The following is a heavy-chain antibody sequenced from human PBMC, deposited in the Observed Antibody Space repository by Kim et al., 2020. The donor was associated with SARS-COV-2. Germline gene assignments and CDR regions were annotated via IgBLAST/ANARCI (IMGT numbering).Heavy chain of an antibody. J-gene: IGHJ6*01. V-gene: IGHV3-30*03. D-gene: IGHD1-26*01. Sequence: GGSLRLSCAASGLTFSTFGMHWVRQAPGKGLEWVAVISYDGTKNYYADSVKGRFTISRDNSKNTLYLQMNSLRAEDTAVYYCQLSGVNHSYYFYAMDVWGQGTTVTVSS. CDR1: GLTFSTFG. CDR3: QLSGVNHSYYFYAMDV. CDR2: ISYDGTKN.